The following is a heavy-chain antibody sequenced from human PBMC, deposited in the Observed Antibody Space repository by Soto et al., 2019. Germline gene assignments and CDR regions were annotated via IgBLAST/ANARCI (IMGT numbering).Heavy chain of an antibody. V-gene: IGHV4-59*08. CDR1: GGSISGDY. D-gene: IGHD6-19*01. J-gene: IGHJ4*02. Sequence: SETLSLTCTVSGGSISGDYWRWLRQPPGKGLEWIGYIYNIGSTNYNPSLRSRVTMSIDTSQEQFSLKLSSVTATDTAVYYCSRHVSLPLAGTRLASWGRGTLVTVSS. CDR2: IYNIGST. CDR3: SRHVSLPLAGTRLAS.